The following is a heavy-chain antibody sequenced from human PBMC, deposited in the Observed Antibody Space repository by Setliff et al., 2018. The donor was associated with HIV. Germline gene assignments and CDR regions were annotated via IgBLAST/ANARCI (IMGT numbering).Heavy chain of an antibody. J-gene: IGHJ5*02. CDR3: ANRLYYYDSSGSLREEGFDP. CDR1: GGSINDQY. CDR2: IDYSGST. V-gene: IGHV4-59*08. Sequence: SETLSLTCTVPGGSINDQYFSWIRQSPGKGLEWIGSIDYSGSTKYNPSLNSRVTISLDTSKNQFSLKLTSVTAADTAVYYCANRLYYYDSSGSLREEGFDPWGQGTLVTVSS. D-gene: IGHD3-22*01.